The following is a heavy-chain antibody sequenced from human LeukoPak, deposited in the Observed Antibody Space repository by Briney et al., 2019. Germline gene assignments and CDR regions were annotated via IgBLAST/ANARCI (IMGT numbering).Heavy chain of an antibody. CDR2: IYPGDSDT. J-gene: IGHJ5*02. Sequence: GESLKISCKGSGYSFTSYWIGWVRQMPGKGLEWMGIIYPGDSDTRYSPSFQGQVTISADKSISTAYLQWSSLKASDTAMYYCARSAYSSSWKYNWFDPWGQGTLVTVSS. V-gene: IGHV5-51*01. CDR1: GYSFTSYW. CDR3: ARSAYSSSWKYNWFDP. D-gene: IGHD6-13*01.